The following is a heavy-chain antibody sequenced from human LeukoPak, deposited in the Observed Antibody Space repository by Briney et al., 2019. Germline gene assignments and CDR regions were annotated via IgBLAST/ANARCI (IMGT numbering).Heavy chain of an antibody. V-gene: IGHV4-34*01. Sequence: PSETLSLTCAVYGGSFSGYYWSWIRQPPGKGLEWIGEINHSGSTNYNPSLKSRVTISVDTSKNQFSLKLSSVTAADTAVYYCARDRFSPFDYWGQGTLVTVSS. CDR1: GGSFSGYY. D-gene: IGHD3-10*01. CDR2: INHSGST. CDR3: ARDRFSPFDY. J-gene: IGHJ4*02.